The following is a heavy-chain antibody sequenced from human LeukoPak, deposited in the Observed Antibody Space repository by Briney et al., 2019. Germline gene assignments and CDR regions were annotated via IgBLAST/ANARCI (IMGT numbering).Heavy chain of an antibody. D-gene: IGHD1-26*01. V-gene: IGHV4-34*01. J-gene: IGHJ4*02. CDR2: INHSGST. CDR1: GGSFSGYY. CDR3: ARGGVGSAGYYFDY. Sequence: PSETLSLTCAVYGGSFSGYYWSWIRQPPGKGLEWIGEINHSGSTNYNPSLKSRVTISVDTSKNQFSLKLSSVTAADTAVYYCARGGVGSAGYYFDYWGQGTLVTVFS.